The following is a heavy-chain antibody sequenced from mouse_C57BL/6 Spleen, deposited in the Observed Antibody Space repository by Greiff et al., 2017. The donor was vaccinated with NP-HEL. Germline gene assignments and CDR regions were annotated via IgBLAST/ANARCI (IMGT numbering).Heavy chain of an antibody. CDR3: ARSDYYGSNYWYFDV. D-gene: IGHD1-1*01. CDR2: IDPSDSYT. V-gene: IGHV1-50*01. J-gene: IGHJ1*03. Sequence: QVQLQQSGAELVKPGASVKLSCKASGYTFTSYWMQWVTQRPGQGLEWIGEIDPSDSYTNYNQKFKGKATLTVDTSSSTAYMQLSSLTSEDSAVYYCARSDYYGSNYWYFDVWGTGTTVTVSS. CDR1: GYTFTSYW.